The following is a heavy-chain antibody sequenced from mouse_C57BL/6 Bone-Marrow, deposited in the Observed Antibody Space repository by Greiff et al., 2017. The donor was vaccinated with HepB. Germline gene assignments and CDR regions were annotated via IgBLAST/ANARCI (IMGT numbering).Heavy chain of an antibody. V-gene: IGHV5-12*01. CDR1: GFTFSDYY. CDR3: ARQNGYSYWYFDV. CDR2: ISNGGGST. Sequence: EVQLVESGGGLVQPGGSLKLSCAASGFTFSDYYMYWVRQTPEKRLEWVAYISNGGGSTYYPDTVKGRFTISRDNAKNTLYLQMSRLKSEDTAMYYCARQNGYSYWYFDVWGTGTTVTVSS. D-gene: IGHD2-3*01. J-gene: IGHJ1*03.